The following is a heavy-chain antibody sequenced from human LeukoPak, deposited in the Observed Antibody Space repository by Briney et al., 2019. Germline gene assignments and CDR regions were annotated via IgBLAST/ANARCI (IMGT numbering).Heavy chain of an antibody. CDR1: GYTFTGYY. CDR2: INPNSGGT. CDR3: AREGIAAAGDLDY. V-gene: IGHV1-2*02. D-gene: IGHD6-13*01. Sequence: ASVKVSCKASGYTFTGYYMHWVRRAPGQGLEWMGWINPNSGGTNYAQKFQGRVTMTRDTSISTAYMELSRLRSDDTAVYYCAREGIAAAGDLDYWGQGALVTVSS. J-gene: IGHJ4*02.